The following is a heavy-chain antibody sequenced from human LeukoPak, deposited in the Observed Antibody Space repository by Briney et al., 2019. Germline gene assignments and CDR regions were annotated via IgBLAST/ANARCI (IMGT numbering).Heavy chain of an antibody. CDR3: ARGYSYGPIAFDI. CDR1: DGSISSYY. J-gene: IGHJ3*02. Sequence: SETLSLTCTVSDGSISSYYWSWIRQPPGKGLEWIGYIYYSGSTNYNPSLKSRVTISVDTSKNQFSLKLSSVTAADTAVYYCARGYSYGPIAFDIWGQGTMVTVSS. V-gene: IGHV4-59*01. CDR2: IYYSGST. D-gene: IGHD5-18*01.